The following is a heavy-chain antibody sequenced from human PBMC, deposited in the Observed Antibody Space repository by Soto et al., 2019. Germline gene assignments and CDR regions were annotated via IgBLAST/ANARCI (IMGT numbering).Heavy chain of an antibody. Sequence: ASVKVSCKASGGTFSSYAISWVRQAPGQGLEWMGGIIPIFGTANYAQKFQGRVTITADESTSTAYMGLSSLRSEDTAVYYCARDRPSKYSSSAPMDYWGQGTLVTVSS. CDR3: ARDRPSKYSSSAPMDY. J-gene: IGHJ4*02. D-gene: IGHD6-6*01. CDR2: IIPIFGTA. V-gene: IGHV1-69*13. CDR1: GGTFSSYA.